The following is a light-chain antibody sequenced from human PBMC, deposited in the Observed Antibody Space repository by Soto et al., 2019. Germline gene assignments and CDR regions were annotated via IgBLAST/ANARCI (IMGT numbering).Light chain of an antibody. CDR3: QQYGSSPRT. CDR1: QGISSY. Sequence: AILMTQSPSSLSASTGDRVTITCRASQGISSYLAWYQQKPGKAPKLLIYKASTLKSGVPSRFSGSGSGTDFTLTISRLEPEDFAVYYCQQYGSSPRTFGQGTKVDNK. V-gene: IGKV1-8*01. J-gene: IGKJ1*01. CDR2: KAS.